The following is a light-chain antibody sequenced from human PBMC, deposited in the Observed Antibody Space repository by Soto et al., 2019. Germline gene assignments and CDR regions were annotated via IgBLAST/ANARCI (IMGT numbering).Light chain of an antibody. CDR3: QQYGSSPRYT. V-gene: IGKV3-20*01. Sequence: EIVLTQSPGTLSLPPGERATLSCRAGQSVSSSYLAWYQQKPGQAPRLLIYGASSRATGIPDRFSGSGSGTDFTLTISRLEPEDFAVYYCQQYGSSPRYTFGQGTKLEIK. J-gene: IGKJ2*01. CDR2: GAS. CDR1: QSVSSSY.